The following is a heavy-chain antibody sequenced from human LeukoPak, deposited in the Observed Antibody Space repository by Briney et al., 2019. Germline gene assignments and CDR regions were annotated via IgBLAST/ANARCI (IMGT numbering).Heavy chain of an antibody. CDR2: ISSSGSTI. D-gene: IGHD3-16*02. V-gene: IGHV3-48*03. Sequence: GGSLRLSCAASGFTFSSYEMNWVRQAPGKGLEWVSYISSSGSTIHYADSVKGRFTISRDNAKNSLYLQMNSLRAEDTAVYYCARVPNGITFGGVIDHFDYWGQGTLVTVSS. J-gene: IGHJ4*02. CDR3: ARVPNGITFGGVIDHFDY. CDR1: GFTFSSYE.